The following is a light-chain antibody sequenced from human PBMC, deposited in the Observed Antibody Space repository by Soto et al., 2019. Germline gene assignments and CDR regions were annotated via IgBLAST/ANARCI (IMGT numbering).Light chain of an antibody. V-gene: IGKV1-5*01. CDR2: DAS. CDR3: QQYNSYSWT. Sequence: GDSVTITCRASQSISSWLAWYQQKPGKAPKLLIYDASSLESGVPSRFSGSGSGTEFTLTISSLQPDDFATYDCQQYNSYSWTVGQGTKGEIK. J-gene: IGKJ1*01. CDR1: QSISSW.